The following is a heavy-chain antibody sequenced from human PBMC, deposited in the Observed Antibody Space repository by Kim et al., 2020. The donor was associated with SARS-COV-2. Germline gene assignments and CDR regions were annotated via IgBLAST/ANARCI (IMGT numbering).Heavy chain of an antibody. V-gene: IGHV3-7*01. CDR2: IKQDGSEK. Sequence: GGSLRLSCAASGFTFSSYWMSWVRQAPGKGLEWVANIKQDGSEKYYVDSVKGRFTISRDNAKNSLYLQMNSLRAEDTAVYYCASTIPGIAAAGRRIFDYWGRGTLVTVSS. CDR3: ASTIPGIAAAGRRIFDY. CDR1: GFTFSSYW. D-gene: IGHD6-13*01. J-gene: IGHJ4*02.